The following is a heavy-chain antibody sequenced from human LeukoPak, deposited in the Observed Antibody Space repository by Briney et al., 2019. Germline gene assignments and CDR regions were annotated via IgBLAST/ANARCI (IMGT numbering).Heavy chain of an antibody. Sequence: GGSLRLSCAASGFTFSIYGMHWVRQAPGKGLEWVAFTRYDGNTKYYADSVKGRFTISRDNSKNTLFLQLNSLRAEDTAVYYCAKDSGAYNSGLDYWGQGTLVTVSS. CDR2: TRYDGNTK. CDR3: AKDSGAYNSGLDY. J-gene: IGHJ4*02. CDR1: GFTFSIYG. V-gene: IGHV3-30*02. D-gene: IGHD6-19*01.